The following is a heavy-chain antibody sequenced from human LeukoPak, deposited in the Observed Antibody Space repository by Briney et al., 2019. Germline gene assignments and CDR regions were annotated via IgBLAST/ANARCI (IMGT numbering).Heavy chain of an antibody. Sequence: PSETLSLTCTVSGYSISSGYYWGWIRQPPGKGLEWIESFYHSGNTFYNPSLKSRVTMSVDTSKNQFSLKLSSVTAADTAVYYCARDTPLRFGELFYGSDAFDIWGQGTMVTVSS. CDR2: FYHSGNT. V-gene: IGHV4-38-2*02. J-gene: IGHJ3*02. D-gene: IGHD3-10*01. CDR1: GYSISSGYY. CDR3: ARDTPLRFGELFYGSDAFDI.